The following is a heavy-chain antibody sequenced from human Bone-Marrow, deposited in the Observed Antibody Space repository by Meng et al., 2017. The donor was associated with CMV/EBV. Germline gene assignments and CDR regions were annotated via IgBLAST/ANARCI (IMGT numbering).Heavy chain of an antibody. CDR1: GGTFSSYT. Sequence: ASVKVSCKASGGTFSSYTISWVRQAPGQGLEWVGWINPKSGGTRYAQTFQGRVTLTRDTAISTVYMELGSLTSDDTAVYYCARAYCGDNCPPGGYWGQGTLVTVSS. V-gene: IGHV1-2*02. J-gene: IGHJ4*02. D-gene: IGHD2-21*01. CDR3: ARAYCGDNCPPGGY. CDR2: INPKSGGT.